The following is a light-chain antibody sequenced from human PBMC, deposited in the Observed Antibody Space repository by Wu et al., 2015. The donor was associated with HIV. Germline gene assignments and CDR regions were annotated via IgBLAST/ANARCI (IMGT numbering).Light chain of an antibody. J-gene: IGKJ3*01. CDR2: GAS. CDR1: QSVSSSY. Sequence: EIVLTQSPGTLSLSPGERATLSCRASQSVSSSYLAWYQQKPGQAPRLLIYGASSRATGIPDRFSGSGSGTDFTLTISRLEYEDFAVYFCQQHNMSPPGFIFGPGTKVEIK. CDR3: QQHNMSPPGFI. V-gene: IGKV3-20*01.